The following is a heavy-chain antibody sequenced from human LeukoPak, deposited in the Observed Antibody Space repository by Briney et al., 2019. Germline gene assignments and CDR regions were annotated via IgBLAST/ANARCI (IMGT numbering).Heavy chain of an antibody. CDR3: ARDLRVVTEENYYYYGMDV. CDR2: INTNTGNP. CDR1: GYTFTSYA. V-gene: IGHV7-4-1*02. Sequence: ASVKVSCKASGYTFTSYAMNWVRQAPGQGLEWMGWINTNTGNPTYAQGFTGRFVFSLDTSDSTAYLQISSLKAEDTAVYYCARDLRVVTEENYYYYGMDVWGQGTTVTVSS. J-gene: IGHJ6*02. D-gene: IGHD4-23*01.